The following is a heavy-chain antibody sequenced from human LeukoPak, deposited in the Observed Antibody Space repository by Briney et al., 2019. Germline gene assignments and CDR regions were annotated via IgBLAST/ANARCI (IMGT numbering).Heavy chain of an antibody. Sequence: GGSLRLSCAASGFTFSYYGMHWVRQAPGKGLEWVAFIRYDGDDKYYADSVKGRFTISRDTSRNTLYLQMNSLRLEDTAVYYCAKDLMRDRWFGESWGQGTLVTVSS. J-gene: IGHJ5*02. D-gene: IGHD3-10*01. CDR2: IRYDGDDK. V-gene: IGHV3-30*02. CDR3: AKDLMRDRWFGES. CDR1: GFTFSYYG.